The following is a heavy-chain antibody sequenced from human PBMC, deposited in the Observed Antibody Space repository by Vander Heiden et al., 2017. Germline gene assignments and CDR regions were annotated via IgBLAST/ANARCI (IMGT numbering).Heavy chain of an antibody. Sequence: QLQLPESGPGLVKPSETLSLTCTVSGGSISSSSYYWGWIRQPPGKWLEWIGSIYYSGSTYYNPSLKSRVTISVDTSKNQFSLKLSSVTAADTAVYYCARSGSGIHDYWGQGTLVTVSS. CDR2: IYYSGST. V-gene: IGHV4-39*01. J-gene: IGHJ4*02. D-gene: IGHD3-10*01. CDR1: GGSISSSSYY. CDR3: ARSGSGIHDY.